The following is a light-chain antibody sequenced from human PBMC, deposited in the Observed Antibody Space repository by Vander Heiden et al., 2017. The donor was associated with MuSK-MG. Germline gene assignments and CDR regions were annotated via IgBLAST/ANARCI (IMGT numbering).Light chain of an antibody. CDR3: CSYTGSSTPV. J-gene: IGLJ2*01. Sequence: HSALTQPASVSSSPGHSITISCTGTSSDVGGYNYVSWYQQHPGKAPKLMIYDVSNRPSGVSNRFSGSKSGNTASLTISGLQAEDEADYYCCSYTGSSTPVFGGGTKLTVL. CDR2: DVS. CDR1: SSDVGGYNY. V-gene: IGLV2-14*03.